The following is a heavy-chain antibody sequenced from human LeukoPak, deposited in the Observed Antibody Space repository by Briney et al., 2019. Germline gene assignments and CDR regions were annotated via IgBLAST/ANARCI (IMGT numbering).Heavy chain of an antibody. D-gene: IGHD3-22*01. CDR2: ISSSGGST. CDR3: AKDGSSGYINWFDP. CDR1: GFTFSSYA. J-gene: IGHJ5*02. Sequence: GGSLRLSCAASGFTFSSYAMSWVRQAPGKGLEWVSAISSSGGSTYYADSVKGRFTISRDNSKNTLYLQMNSLRAEDTAVYYCAKDGSSGYINWFDPWGQGTLVTVSS. V-gene: IGHV3-23*01.